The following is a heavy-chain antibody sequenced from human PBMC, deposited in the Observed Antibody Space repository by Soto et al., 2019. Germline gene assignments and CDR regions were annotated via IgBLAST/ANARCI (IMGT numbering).Heavy chain of an antibody. D-gene: IGHD2-21*02. J-gene: IGHJ6*02. CDR2: IIPIFGTA. Sequence: QVQLVQSGAEVKKPGSSVKVSCKASGGTFSSYAISWVRQAPGQGLEWMGGIIPIFGTANDAQKFQGRVKITADESTSTAYMELSSLRSEDTAVYYCARDIYCGGDCYSSGYYYYGMYVWGQGTTVTVSS. V-gene: IGHV1-69*01. CDR3: ARDIYCGGDCYSSGYYYYGMYV. CDR1: GGTFSSYA.